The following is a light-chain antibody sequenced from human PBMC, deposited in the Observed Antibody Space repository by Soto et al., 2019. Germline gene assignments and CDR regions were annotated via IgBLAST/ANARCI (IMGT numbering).Light chain of an antibody. V-gene: IGLV2-14*03. J-gene: IGLJ1*01. CDR2: DVS. CDR3: SSYTSSTTLEV. Sequence: QSVLTQPASVSGSPGQSITISCIGTSSDVGRFDYVSWYQQHPGKAPKLVIYDVSNRPSGVSNRFSGSKSGNAASLTIFGLQAEDEADYYCSSYTSSTTLEVFGTGTKVTVL. CDR1: SSDVGRFDY.